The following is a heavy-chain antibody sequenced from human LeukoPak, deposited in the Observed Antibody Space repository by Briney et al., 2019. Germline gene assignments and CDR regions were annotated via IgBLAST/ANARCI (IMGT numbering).Heavy chain of an antibody. V-gene: IGHV3-21*01. J-gene: IGHJ6*03. CDR2: ISSSSSYI. CDR3: ARDSEYSSSTWVGFYYYYMDV. Sequence: GGSLRLSCAASGFTFSSYSMNWVRQAPGKGLEWVSSISSSSSYIYYADSVKGRFTISRDNAKNSLYLQMNSLRAEDTAVYYCARDSEYSSSTWVGFYYYYMDVWGKGTTVTVSS. CDR1: GFTFSSYS. D-gene: IGHD6-6*01.